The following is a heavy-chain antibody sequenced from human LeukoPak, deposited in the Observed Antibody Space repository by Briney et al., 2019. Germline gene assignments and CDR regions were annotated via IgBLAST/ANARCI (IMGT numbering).Heavy chain of an antibody. CDR1: GGSFSGYY. CDR2: INHSGST. V-gene: IGHV4-34*01. Sequence: SETLSLTCAVYGGSFSGYYWSWLRQPPGKGLEWIGEINHSGSTNYNPSLKSRATISVDTSKIQFSLKLSSVTAADTAVYYCARGLGNGSGSYFRKYLTPPKFDYWGQGTLVTVSS. J-gene: IGHJ4*02. D-gene: IGHD3-10*01. CDR3: ARGLGNGSGSYFRKYLTPPKFDY.